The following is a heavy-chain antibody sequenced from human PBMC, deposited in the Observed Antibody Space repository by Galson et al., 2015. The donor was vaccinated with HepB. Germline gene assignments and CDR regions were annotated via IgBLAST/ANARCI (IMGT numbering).Heavy chain of an antibody. CDR2: IYPGDSDT. V-gene: IGHV5-51*01. D-gene: IGHD2-2*01. CDR3: ARLGDVGGADIVVVPAAYLDY. J-gene: IGHJ4*02. CDR1: GYSFTSYW. Sequence: QSGAEVKKPGESLKISCKGSGYSFTSYWIGWVRQMPGKGLEWMGIIYPGDSDTRYSPSFQGRVTISADKSISTAYLQWSSLKASDTAMYYCARLGDVGGADIVVVPAAYLDYWGQGTLVTVSS.